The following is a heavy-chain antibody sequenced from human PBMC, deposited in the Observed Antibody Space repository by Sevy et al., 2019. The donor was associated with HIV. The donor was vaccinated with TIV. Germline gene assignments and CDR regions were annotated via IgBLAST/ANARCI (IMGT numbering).Heavy chain of an antibody. Sequence: GGSLRLSCAASRFTFGTYAMNWVRQAPGKGLEWVSAITGSGGSTYNADSLKGRFTISRDNSKNTLYLQMNSLRAEDTAIYYCAKGDSTFYGMDVWGRGTTVTVSS. CDR3: AKGDSTFYGMDV. V-gene: IGHV3-23*01. D-gene: IGHD6-13*01. CDR2: ITGSGGST. CDR1: RFTFGTYA. J-gene: IGHJ6*02.